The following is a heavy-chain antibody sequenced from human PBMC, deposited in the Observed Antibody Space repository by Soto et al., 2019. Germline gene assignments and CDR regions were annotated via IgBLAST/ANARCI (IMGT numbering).Heavy chain of an antibody. CDR3: AHSPGFLEWLLLFDP. CDR1: GFSLSTSGVG. D-gene: IGHD3-3*01. J-gene: IGHJ5*02. V-gene: IGHV2-5*01. CDR2: IYWNDDK. Sequence: QITLKESGPTLVKPTQTLTLTCTFSGFSLSTSGVGVGWIRQPPGKALEWLALIYWNDDKRYSPSLKSRLTITKDTSKNQVVLTITNMDPVDTATYYCAHSPGFLEWLLLFDPWGQGTLVTVSS.